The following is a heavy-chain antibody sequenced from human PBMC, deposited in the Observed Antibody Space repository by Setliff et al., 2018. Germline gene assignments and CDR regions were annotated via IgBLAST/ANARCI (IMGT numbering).Heavy chain of an antibody. CDR3: TRGTFSDFWSGDYYDY. Sequence: HPGGSLRLSCAASGFTFSSYGMHWVRQAPGKGLEWVAVIWYDGSNKYYADSVKGRFTISRDNAKNSLYLQMNSLRAEDTATYYCTRGTFSDFWSGDYYDYWGQGTLVTISS. D-gene: IGHD3-3*01. V-gene: IGHV3-33*01. CDR2: IWYDGSNK. J-gene: IGHJ4*02. CDR1: GFTFSSYG.